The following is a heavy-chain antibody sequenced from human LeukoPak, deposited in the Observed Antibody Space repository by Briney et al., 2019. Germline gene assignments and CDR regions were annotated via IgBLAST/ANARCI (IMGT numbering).Heavy chain of an antibody. CDR2: MNPNSGNT. CDR1: RYTFTSYD. CDR3: ARGDVVVPAANRCNWLDP. J-gene: IGHJ5*02. V-gene: IGHV1-8*03. D-gene: IGHD2-2*01. Sequence: ASVKVSCKASRYTFTSYDINWVRQATGQGLEWVGWMNPNSGNTGYAQKFQGRVTITRNTSISTAYMELSSLRSEDTAVYYCARGDVVVPAANRCNWLDPWGQGTLVTFSS.